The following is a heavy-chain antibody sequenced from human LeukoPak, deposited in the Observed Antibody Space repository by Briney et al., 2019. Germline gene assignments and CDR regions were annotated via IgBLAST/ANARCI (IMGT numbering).Heavy chain of an antibody. CDR1: GYTFTDYY. V-gene: IGHV1-69-2*01. CDR3: ATITMVRGVSYYFDY. Sequence: ASVKVSCKVSGYTFTDYYMHWVQQAPGEGLEWMGLVDPEDGETIYAEKFQGRVTITADTSTDTAYMELSSLRSEDTAVYYCATITMVRGVSYYFDYWGQGTLVTVS. CDR2: VDPEDGET. D-gene: IGHD3-10*01. J-gene: IGHJ4*02.